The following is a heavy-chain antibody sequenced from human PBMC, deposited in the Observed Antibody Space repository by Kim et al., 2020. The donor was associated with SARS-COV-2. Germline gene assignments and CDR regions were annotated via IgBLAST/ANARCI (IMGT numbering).Heavy chain of an antibody. CDR3: ARDLGISGTDF. D-gene: IGHD1-26*01. Sequence: SETLSLTCTVSGASINTFYWSWLRQAPGKGLEWIGYVFQSGRTKNNPSLKSRVTISLDTPKNQVSLKLKSVTAADTAIYFWARDLGISGTDF. CDR1: GASINTFY. V-gene: IGHV4-59*13. CDR2: VFQSGRT. J-gene: IGHJ1*01.